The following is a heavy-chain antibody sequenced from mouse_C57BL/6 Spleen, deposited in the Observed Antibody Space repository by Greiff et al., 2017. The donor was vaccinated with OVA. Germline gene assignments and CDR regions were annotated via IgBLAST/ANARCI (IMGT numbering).Heavy chain of an antibody. CDR3: ARHGKGAMDY. Sequence: EVKLMESGGGLVKPGGSLKLSCAASGFTFSDYGMHWVRQAPEKGLEWVAYISSGSSTIYYADTVKGRFTISRDNAKNTLFLQMTSLRSEDTAMYYCARHGKGAMDYWGQGTSVTVSS. V-gene: IGHV5-17*01. CDR2: ISSGSSTI. J-gene: IGHJ4*01. CDR1: GFTFSDYG. D-gene: IGHD2-1*01.